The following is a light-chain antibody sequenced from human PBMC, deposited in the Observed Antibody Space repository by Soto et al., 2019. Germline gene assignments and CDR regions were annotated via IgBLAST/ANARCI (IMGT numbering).Light chain of an antibody. Sequence: QSVLTQPASVSGSPGQSITISCTGTSSDVGGYNYVSCYQQHPGKAPKLMIYEVSTRPSGVSNRFSGSKSGNTASLTLSGPQAEDEADYYCSSYTSSSTLVFGTGTKVTVL. CDR2: EVS. V-gene: IGLV2-14*01. J-gene: IGLJ1*01. CDR1: SSDVGGYNY. CDR3: SSYTSSSTLV.